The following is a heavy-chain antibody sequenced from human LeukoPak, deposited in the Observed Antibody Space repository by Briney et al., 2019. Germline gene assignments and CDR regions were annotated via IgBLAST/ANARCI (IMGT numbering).Heavy chain of an antibody. CDR1: GFTFSDYY. D-gene: IGHD3-22*01. CDR2: ISSSGSTI. Sequence: PGGSLRLSCAASGFTFSDYYMSWIRQAPGKGLEWVSYISSSGSTIYYADSVKGRFTISRDNAKNSLYLQMNSLRAEDTAVYYCAREYDSSGYYRHTDAFDIWGQGTMVTVSS. V-gene: IGHV3-11*01. J-gene: IGHJ3*02. CDR3: AREYDSSGYYRHTDAFDI.